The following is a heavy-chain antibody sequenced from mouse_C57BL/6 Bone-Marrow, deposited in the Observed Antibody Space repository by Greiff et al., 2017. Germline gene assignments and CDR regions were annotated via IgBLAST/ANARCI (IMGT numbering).Heavy chain of an antibody. V-gene: IGHV14-3*01. CDR1: GFNIKNTY. CDR3: ASDGYYVRGYFDV. CDR2: IGPASGNT. J-gene: IGHJ1*03. Sequence: VQLQQSVAELVRPGASVKLSCTASGFNIKNTYMHWVKQRPEQGLEWIGKIGPASGNTNYAPKFQGKATITADTSSNTAYLQLSSLTSEDTSVDYCASDGYYVRGYFDVWGTGTTVTVSS. D-gene: IGHD2-3*01.